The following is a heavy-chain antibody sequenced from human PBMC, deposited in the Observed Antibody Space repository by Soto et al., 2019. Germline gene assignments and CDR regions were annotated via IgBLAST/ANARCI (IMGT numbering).Heavy chain of an antibody. CDR2: ISYDGSNK. CDR1: GFTFSSYA. J-gene: IGHJ4*02. V-gene: IGHV3-30-3*01. CDR3: ASPYYYDSSGYPPPFDY. D-gene: IGHD3-22*01. Sequence: GGSLRLSCAASGFTFSSYAMHWVRQAPGKGLEWVAVISYDGSNKYYADSVKGRFTISRDNSKNTLYLQMNSLRAEDTAVYYCASPYYYDSSGYPPPFDYWGQGTLVTVSS.